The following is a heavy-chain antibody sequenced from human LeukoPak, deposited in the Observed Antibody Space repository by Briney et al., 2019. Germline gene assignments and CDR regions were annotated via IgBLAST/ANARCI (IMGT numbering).Heavy chain of an antibody. V-gene: IGHV1-46*01. CDR1: GYTFTNYD. J-gene: IGHJ6*02. CDR2: INPSGGST. CDR3: ARDHIIVVAHYYGMDV. D-gene: IGHD2-2*01. Sequence: ASVKVSCKASGYTFTNYDINWVRQAPGQGLEWMGIINPSGGSTSYAQKFQGRVTMTRDTSTSTVYMELSSLRSEDTAVYYCARDHIIVVAHYYGMDVWGQGTTVTVSS.